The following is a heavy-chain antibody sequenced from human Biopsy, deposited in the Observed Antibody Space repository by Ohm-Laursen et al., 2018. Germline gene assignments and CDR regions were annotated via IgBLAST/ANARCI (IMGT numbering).Heavy chain of an antibody. CDR2: IYYSGTT. Sequence: SQTLSLTCTVSGDSISSYYWSWIRQPPGKGLEWIGYIYYSGTTDYSPSLKSRVTISIDKSKNQFFLKLSSVTAEDTAVYYCARDYDTSGYYYVSWGQGTLVTVSS. CDR1: GDSISSYY. V-gene: IGHV4-59*01. D-gene: IGHD3-22*01. CDR3: ARDYDTSGYYYVS. J-gene: IGHJ5*02.